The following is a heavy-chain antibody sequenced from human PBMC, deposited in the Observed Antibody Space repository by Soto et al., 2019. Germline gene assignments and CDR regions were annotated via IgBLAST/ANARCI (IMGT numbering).Heavy chain of an antibody. Sequence: GESLKISCQSSGYTFSNFWIGWVRQLPGKGLEWMGIIYPGDHDTRYSPSFHGKVTISADRSINTAYLQWNSLEASDTAFYFCARSPRSSPYFDYWGQGARVTVSS. CDR3: ARSPRSSPYFDY. CDR2: IYPGDHDT. J-gene: IGHJ4*02. CDR1: GYTFSNFW. D-gene: IGHD6-13*01. V-gene: IGHV5-51*01.